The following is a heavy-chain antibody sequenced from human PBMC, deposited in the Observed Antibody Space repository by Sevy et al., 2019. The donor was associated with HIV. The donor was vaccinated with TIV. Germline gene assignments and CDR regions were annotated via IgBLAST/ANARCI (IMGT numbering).Heavy chain of an antibody. CDR3: AVSLSSSWYHWFDP. V-gene: IGHV1-18*04. J-gene: IGHJ5*02. CDR2: ISAYNGNT. D-gene: IGHD6-13*01. CDR1: GYTFTSYG. Sequence: ASVKVSCKASGYTFTSYGISWVRQAHGQGLEWMGWISAYNGNTNYAQKLQGRVTMTTDTSTSTAYMELRSLRSDDTAVYYCAVSLSSSWYHWFDPWGQGTLVTVSS.